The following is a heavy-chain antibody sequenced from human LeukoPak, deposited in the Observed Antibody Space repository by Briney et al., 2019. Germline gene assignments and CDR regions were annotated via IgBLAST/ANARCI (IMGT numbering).Heavy chain of an antibody. D-gene: IGHD5-24*01. CDR3: ASGRWLPLSGEI. Sequence: SETLSLTCTVSGGSISSSSYYWGWIRQPPGNGLEWIGSIYYSGSTYYNPSLKSRVTISVDTSKNQFSLKLSSVTAADTAVYYCASGRWLPLSGEIWGQGTMVTVSS. J-gene: IGHJ3*02. CDR2: IYYSGST. V-gene: IGHV4-39*07. CDR1: GGSISSSSYY.